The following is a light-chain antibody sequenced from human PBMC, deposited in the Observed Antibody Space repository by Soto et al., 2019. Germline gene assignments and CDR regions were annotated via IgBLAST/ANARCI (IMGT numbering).Light chain of an antibody. CDR1: QDISNY. V-gene: IGKV1-5*03. Sequence: DIQMTQSPSSLSASVGDRVTITCQASQDISNYLNWYQQKPGKAPKLLIYKASSLESGVPSRFSGSGSGTEFTLTISSLQPDDFATYYCQQYNSSPTFGQGTKVEIK. CDR2: KAS. J-gene: IGKJ1*01. CDR3: QQYNSSPT.